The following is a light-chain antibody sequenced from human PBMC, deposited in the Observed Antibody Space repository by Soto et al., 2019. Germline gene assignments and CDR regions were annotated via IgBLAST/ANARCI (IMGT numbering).Light chain of an antibody. CDR2: EVS. CDR1: SNDFGSYNL. CDR3: CSYAGSSTHYV. Sequence: QSVLTQPASVSGSPGQSLTISCTGTSNDFGSYNLVSWYQQHPGKAPKLMIYEVSKRPSGVSNRFSGSKSGNTASLTISGLQAEDEADYYCCSYAGSSTHYVFGTGTKVTVL. V-gene: IGLV2-23*02. J-gene: IGLJ1*01.